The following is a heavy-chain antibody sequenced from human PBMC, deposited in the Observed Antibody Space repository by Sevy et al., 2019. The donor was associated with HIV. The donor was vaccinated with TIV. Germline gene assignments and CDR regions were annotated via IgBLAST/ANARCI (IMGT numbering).Heavy chain of an antibody. Sequence: GESLKISCAASGFTFSSYSMNWVRQAPGKGLEWVSYISSSSSTIYYADSVKGRFTISRDNAKNSLYLQMNSLRAEDTAVYYCASLNTAMVNPFDYWGQGTLVTVSS. CDR2: ISSSSSTI. CDR1: GFTFSSYS. CDR3: ASLNTAMVNPFDY. J-gene: IGHJ4*02. V-gene: IGHV3-48*01. D-gene: IGHD5-18*01.